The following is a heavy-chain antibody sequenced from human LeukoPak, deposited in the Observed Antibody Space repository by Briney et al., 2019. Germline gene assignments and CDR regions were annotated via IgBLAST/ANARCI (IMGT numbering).Heavy chain of an antibody. CDR1: GFTFSSYA. CDR2: ISYDGSNK. V-gene: IGHV3-30*04. CDR3: AGERGSSAGHWFDP. J-gene: IGHJ5*02. Sequence: GGSLRLSCAASGFTFSSYAMHLVRQAPGKGRQRVAVISYDGSNKYYEDAVSERFTISRENPKNTLYLQMNSLRAEDTAVYYCAGERGSSAGHWFDPWGQGTLVTVSS. D-gene: IGHD3-10*01.